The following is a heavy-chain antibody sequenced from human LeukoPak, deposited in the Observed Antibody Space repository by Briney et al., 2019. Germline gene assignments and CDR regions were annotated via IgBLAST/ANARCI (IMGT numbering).Heavy chain of an antibody. Sequence: GGSLRLSCAASGFTFSSYAMGWVRQAPGKGLEWVSAISGSGGSTYYADSVKGRFTISRDNSKNTLYLQMNSLRAEDMAVYYCAKDSASLGDSSGYYYFTYFDYWGQGTLVTVSS. J-gene: IGHJ4*02. D-gene: IGHD3-22*01. CDR3: AKDSASLGDSSGYYYFTYFDY. V-gene: IGHV3-23*01. CDR1: GFTFSSYA. CDR2: ISGSGGST.